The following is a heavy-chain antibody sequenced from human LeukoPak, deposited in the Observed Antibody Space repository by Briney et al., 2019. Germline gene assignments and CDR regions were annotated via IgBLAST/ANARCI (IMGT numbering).Heavy chain of an antibody. Sequence: PGGSLRLSCAASGFTFSSYGMSWVRQTIGKGLECVAKIREDGNEKHYVDSVKGRFTISRDNAKNSLFLQVNNLRVDDTAVYYCVRDYRGGWNDYWGQGTLVTVSS. CDR1: GFTFSSYG. J-gene: IGHJ4*02. V-gene: IGHV3-7*01. D-gene: IGHD1-26*01. CDR3: VRDYRGGWNDY. CDR2: IREDGNEK.